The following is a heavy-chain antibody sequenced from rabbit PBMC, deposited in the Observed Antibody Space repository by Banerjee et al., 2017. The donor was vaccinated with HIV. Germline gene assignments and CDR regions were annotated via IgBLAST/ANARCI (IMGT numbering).Heavy chain of an antibody. CDR3: ARDLAGVIGWNFDL. CDR1: GFSFSSSYW. J-gene: IGHJ4*01. D-gene: IGHD4-1*01. V-gene: IGHV1S45*01. Sequence: QEQLEESGGDRVKPEGSLTLTCTASGFSFSSSYWMSWVRQAPGKGLEWIACIYTGSSGSTYYANWAKGRFTISKTSSTTVTLQMTSLTAADTATYFCARDLAGVIGWNFDLWGQGTLVTVS. CDR2: IYTGSSGST.